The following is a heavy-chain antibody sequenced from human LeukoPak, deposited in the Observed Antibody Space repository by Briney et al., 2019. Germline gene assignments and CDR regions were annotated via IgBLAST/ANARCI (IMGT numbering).Heavy chain of an antibody. CDR1: GFTFDDYA. Sequence: PGGSLRLPCAASGFTFDDYAIHWVRQAPGKGLEWVSGINWNSGSKHYADSVKGRFTISRDNAKNSLYLQMNSLRAEDTALYYCARDTYGSVSPFDYWGQGTLVTVSS. CDR3: ARDTYGSVSPFDY. J-gene: IGHJ4*02. V-gene: IGHV3-9*01. D-gene: IGHD3-10*01. CDR2: INWNSGSK.